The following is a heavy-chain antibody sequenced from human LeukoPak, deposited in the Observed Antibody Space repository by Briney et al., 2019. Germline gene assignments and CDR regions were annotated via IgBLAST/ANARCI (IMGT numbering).Heavy chain of an antibody. CDR3: TRQLDSSGSPFGY. J-gene: IGHJ4*02. V-gene: IGHV3-73*01. D-gene: IGHD3-22*01. Sequence: PGGSLRLSCAASGFTFSGSAMPWVRQASGKGLEWVGRIRSKANSYATAYAASVKGRFTISGDDSKNTAYLQMNSLKTEDTAVYYCTRQLDSSGSPFGYWGQGTLVTVSS. CDR1: GFTFSGSA. CDR2: IRSKANSYAT.